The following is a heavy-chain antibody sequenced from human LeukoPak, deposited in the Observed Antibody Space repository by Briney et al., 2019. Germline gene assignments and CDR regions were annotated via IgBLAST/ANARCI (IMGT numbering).Heavy chain of an antibody. CDR2: IYYSGST. J-gene: IGHJ4*02. CDR1: GGSISSYY. CDR3: ARGLYMTTVDY. Sequence: SETLSLTCTVSGGSISSYYWSWLRQPPGKGLEWIGYIYYSGSTNYNPSLKSRVTISVDTSKNQFSLKLSSVTAADTAVYYCARGLYMTTVDYWGQGTLVTVSS. D-gene: IGHD4-11*01. V-gene: IGHV4-59*01.